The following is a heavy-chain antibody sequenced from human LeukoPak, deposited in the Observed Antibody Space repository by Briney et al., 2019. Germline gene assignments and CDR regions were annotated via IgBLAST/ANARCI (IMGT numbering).Heavy chain of an antibody. CDR3: ARDLHGDSGQDGFDI. J-gene: IGHJ3*02. CDR2: ISSRSSYI. CDR1: GFIFSSYS. D-gene: IGHD3-10*01. V-gene: IGHV3-21*01. Sequence: GGSLRLSCAASGFIFSSYSMNWVRLAPGKGLEWVSSISSRSSYIYYADSVKGRFTISRDNAKNSLYLQMNSLRAEDTAVYYCARDLHGDSGQDGFDIWGQGTMVTVSS.